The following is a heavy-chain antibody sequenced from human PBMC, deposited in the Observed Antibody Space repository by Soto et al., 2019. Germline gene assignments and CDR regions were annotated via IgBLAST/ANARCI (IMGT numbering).Heavy chain of an antibody. D-gene: IGHD3-9*01. J-gene: IGHJ6*03. Sequence: SVKVSCKALGNTFTYRYLHWVRQAPGQALEWIGWIVVGSGNTNYAQKFQERVTITRDMSTSTAYMELSSLRSEDTAVYYCAAGHYDILTGYYGSVENYYMDVWGKGTTVTVSS. CDR2: IVVGSGNT. V-gene: IGHV1-58*01. CDR1: GNTFTYRY. CDR3: AAGHYDILTGYYGSVENYYMDV.